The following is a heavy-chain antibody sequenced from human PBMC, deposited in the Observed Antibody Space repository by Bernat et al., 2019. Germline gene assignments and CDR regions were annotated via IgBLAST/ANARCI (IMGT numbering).Heavy chain of an antibody. CDR2: ISSSSSTI. D-gene: IGHD6-13*01. CDR1: GFTFSSYS. CDR3: ARIAAAGVDY. V-gene: IGHV3-48*01. Sequence: EVQLVESGGGLVQPGGSLRLSCAASGFTFSSYSMNWVRQAPGKGLEWVSYISSSSSTIYYADSVKGRFTISRDNAKNSLYLQMNSLRAEDTAVYYCARIAAAGVDYWGQGTLVTVSS. J-gene: IGHJ4*02.